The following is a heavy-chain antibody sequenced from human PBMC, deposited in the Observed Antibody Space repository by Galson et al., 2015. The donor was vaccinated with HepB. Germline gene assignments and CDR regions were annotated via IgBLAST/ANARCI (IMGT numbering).Heavy chain of an antibody. CDR2: ISSSGSTI. J-gene: IGHJ6*02. D-gene: IGHD4-11*01. CDR1: GFTFSDYY. CDR3: ARRGYSNQYYYYYYGMDV. V-gene: IGHV3-11*01. Sequence: SLRLSCAASGFTFSDYYMSWIRQAPGKRLEWVSYISSSGSTIYYADSVKGRFTISRDNAKNSLYLQMNSLRAEDTAVYYCARRGYSNQYYYYYYGMDVWGQGTTVTVSS.